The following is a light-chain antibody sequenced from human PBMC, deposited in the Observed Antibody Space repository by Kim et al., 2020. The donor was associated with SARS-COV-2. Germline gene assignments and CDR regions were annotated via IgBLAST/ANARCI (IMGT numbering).Light chain of an antibody. V-gene: IGLV10-54*04. CDR3: IAWDSSLSAWV. Sequence: AGLTQPPSVSKDLRQTATLTCTGNSNNVGDQGAAWLQQHQGHPPKLVSYRNDNRPSGISERFSTSRSGNTASLTITGLQPEDEADYYCIAWDSSLSAWVFGGGTQLTVL. CDR1: SNNVGDQG. J-gene: IGLJ3*02. CDR2: RND.